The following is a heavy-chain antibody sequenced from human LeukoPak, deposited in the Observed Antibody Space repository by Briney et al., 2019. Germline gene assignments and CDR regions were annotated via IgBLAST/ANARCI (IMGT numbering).Heavy chain of an antibody. CDR2: ISAYNGNT. D-gene: IGHD2-21*02. CDR1: GYTFTSYG. Sequence: ASVKVSCKASGYTFTSYGISWVRQAPGQGLEWMGWISAYNGNTNYAQKPQGRVTMTTDTSTSTAYMELRSLRSDDTAVYYCARDIVVVTAMGSSYYYYYGMDVWGQGTTVTVSS. CDR3: ARDIVVVTAMGSSYYYYYGMDV. V-gene: IGHV1-18*01. J-gene: IGHJ6*02.